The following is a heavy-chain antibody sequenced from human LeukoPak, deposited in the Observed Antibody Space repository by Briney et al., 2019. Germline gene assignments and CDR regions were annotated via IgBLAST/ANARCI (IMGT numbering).Heavy chain of an antibody. CDR2: ISSSSINI. CDR3: SRDRGGSFSAIDY. J-gene: IGHJ4*02. V-gene: IGHV3-48*04. D-gene: IGHD3-10*01. Sequence: GGSLRLSCAASGFTFSSYSLNWVRQAPGKGLEWVSFISSSSINILYADSVKGRFTISRDNAEKSLYLQMNSLRAEDTAVYYCSRDRGGSFSAIDYWGQGTLVTVSS. CDR1: GFTFSSYS.